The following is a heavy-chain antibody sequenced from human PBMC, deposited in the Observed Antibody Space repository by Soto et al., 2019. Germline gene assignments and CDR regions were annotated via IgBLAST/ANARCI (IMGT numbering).Heavy chain of an antibody. D-gene: IGHD6-19*01. CDR1: GGTFSSYA. Sequence: QVQLVQSGDEVKKPGSSGKVSCKASGGTFSSYAISWVRQAPGQGLEWMGGIIPIFGTANYAQKFQGRVTITADESTSTAYMELSRLRSEDTAVYYCARDGPHSIAVAGTGWFDPWGQGTLVTVSS. CDR2: IIPIFGTA. J-gene: IGHJ5*02. CDR3: ARDGPHSIAVAGTGWFDP. V-gene: IGHV1-69*01.